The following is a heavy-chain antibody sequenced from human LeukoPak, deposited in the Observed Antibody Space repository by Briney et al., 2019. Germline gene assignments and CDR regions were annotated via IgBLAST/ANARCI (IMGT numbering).Heavy chain of an antibody. CDR3: AKDYSDSRVADVFFEY. J-gene: IGHJ4*02. V-gene: IGHV3-23*01. CDR1: GLIFSNYA. D-gene: IGHD2-15*01. Sequence: GGSLSLSCAASGLIFSNYAMSWVRQAQGKGLDLVSGITSGFTTHYADSVKGRFTISRDNPKHPFHLQMNSLRAEDTAVYYCAKDYSDSRVADVFFEYWGQGTLVTVSS. CDR2: ITSGFTT.